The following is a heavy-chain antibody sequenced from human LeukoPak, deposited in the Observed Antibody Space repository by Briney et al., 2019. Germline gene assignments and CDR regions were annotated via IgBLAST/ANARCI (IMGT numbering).Heavy chain of an antibody. CDR1: GFTLSNYW. CDR3: ASLARDY. D-gene: IGHD3-3*02. V-gene: IGHV3-53*01. Sequence: GGSLRLSCAASGFTLSNYWMIHWVRQAPGKGLEWVSVIHNDGSTYYADSVKGRFTVSRDNSKNMLFLRMNSLRVEDTAVYFCASLARDYWGQGTLVSVSS. CDR2: IHNDGST. J-gene: IGHJ4*02.